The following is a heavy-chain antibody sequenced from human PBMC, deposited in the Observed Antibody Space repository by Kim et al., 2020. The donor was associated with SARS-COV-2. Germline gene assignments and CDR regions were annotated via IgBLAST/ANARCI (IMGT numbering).Heavy chain of an antibody. J-gene: IGHJ4*01. Sequence: GGSLRLSCAASGFTFSDDYMSWIRQAPGKGLEWISYITSSGSIMYYADSVKGRFTISRDNAKNSLYLQMNSLRAEDTAVYYCARLQGSGFHDCDPNIYF. CDR2: ITSSGSIM. D-gene: IGHD3-10*01. CDR1: GFTFSDDY. V-gene: IGHV3-11*04. CDR3: ARLQGSGFHDCDPNIYF.